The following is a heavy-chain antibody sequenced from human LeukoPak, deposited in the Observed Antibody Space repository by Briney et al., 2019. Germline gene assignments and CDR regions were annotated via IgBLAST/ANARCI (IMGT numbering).Heavy chain of an antibody. D-gene: IGHD6-13*01. J-gene: IGHJ4*02. CDR3: ARGSGAAAAY. Sequence: TGGSLRLSCAASGFTFSSYAMHWVRQAPGKGLEWVAVISYDGSNKYYADSVKGRFTISRDNSKNTLYLQMNSLRAEDTAVYYCARGSGAAAAYWGQGTLVTVSS. CDR1: GFTFSSYA. V-gene: IGHV3-30-3*01. CDR2: ISYDGSNK.